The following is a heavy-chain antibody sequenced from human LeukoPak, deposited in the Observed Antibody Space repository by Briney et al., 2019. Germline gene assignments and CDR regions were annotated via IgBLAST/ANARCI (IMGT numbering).Heavy chain of an antibody. J-gene: IGHJ4*02. CDR2: ITWNSGSI. CDR1: GLTFYDYA. CDR3: AAGAGITRY. Sequence: PGGSLRLSCAASGLTFYDYAMHWVRQAPGKGLEWVSGITWNSGSIAYADSVKGRFTISRDNAKNSLYLQVNSLRSEDTALYYCAAGAGITRYWGQGTLVIVSS. V-gene: IGHV3-9*01. D-gene: IGHD3-10*01.